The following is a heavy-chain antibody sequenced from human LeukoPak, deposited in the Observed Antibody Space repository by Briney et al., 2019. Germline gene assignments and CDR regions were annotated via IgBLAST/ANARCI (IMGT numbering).Heavy chain of an antibody. CDR3: ARDRGVVVPAANQDYYYYGMDV. CDR2: IYYSGST. D-gene: IGHD2-2*01. Sequence: SETLSLTCTVSGGSISSYYWSWIRQPPGKGLEWIGYIYYSGSTNYNPSLKSRVTISVDTSKNQFSLKLSSVTAADTAVYYCARDRGVVVPAANQDYYYYGMDVWGQGTTVTVSS. V-gene: IGHV4-59*01. CDR1: GGSISSYY. J-gene: IGHJ6*02.